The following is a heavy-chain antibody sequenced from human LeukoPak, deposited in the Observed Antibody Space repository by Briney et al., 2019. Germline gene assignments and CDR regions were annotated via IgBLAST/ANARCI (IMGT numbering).Heavy chain of an antibody. J-gene: IGHJ4*02. Sequence: PSETLSLTCTVSGGSISSSSYYWGWIRQPPGKGLEWIGEINHSGSTNYNPSLKSRVTISVDTSKNQFSLKLSSVTAADTAVYYCARGPGRWLQLARDYFDYWGQGTLVTVSS. V-gene: IGHV4-39*07. D-gene: IGHD5-24*01. CDR2: INHSGST. CDR3: ARGPGRWLQLARDYFDY. CDR1: GGSISSSSYY.